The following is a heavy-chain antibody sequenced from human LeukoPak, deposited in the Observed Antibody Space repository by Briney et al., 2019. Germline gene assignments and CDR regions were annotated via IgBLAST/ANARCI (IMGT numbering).Heavy chain of an antibody. CDR3: ARGPFTTAATKYDSSGYYFP. V-gene: IGHV1-18*01. CDR1: AYTFTIYG. D-gene: IGHD3-22*01. CDR2: ISTYNGNT. Sequence: GASVNVSCKASAYTFTIYGISWVRHAPGQGLEWMGFISTYNGNTKYAQKFQGRVTMTTDTSTNTAYMELRSLRSEDTAVYYCARGPFTTAATKYDSSGYYFPWGQGTLVTVSS. J-gene: IGHJ5*02.